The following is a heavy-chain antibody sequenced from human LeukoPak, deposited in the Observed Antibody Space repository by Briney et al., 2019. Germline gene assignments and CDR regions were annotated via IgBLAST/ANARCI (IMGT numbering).Heavy chain of an antibody. J-gene: IGHJ4*02. Sequence: SVKVSCKASGYTFTSYGISWVRQAPGQGLEWMGWISAYNHNTNYAQKFQGRVTMTIDTSTTTVYMELRSLRSDDTAIYYCARDLMYCDTMSCYDGDFDYWGQGTPVTVSS. CDR2: ISAYNHNT. V-gene: IGHV1-18*01. D-gene: IGHD2-2*01. CDR1: GYTFTSYG. CDR3: ARDLMYCDTMSCYDGDFDY.